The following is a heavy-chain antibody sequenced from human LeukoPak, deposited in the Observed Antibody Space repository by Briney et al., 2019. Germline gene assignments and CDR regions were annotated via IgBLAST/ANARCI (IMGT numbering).Heavy chain of an antibody. CDR3: AREVVVVPAAYGPGAFDI. CDR1: GYTFTGYY. Sequence: ASVKVSCKASGYTFTGYYMHWVRQAPGQGLEWMGWINPNSGGTNYAQKFQGRVTMTRDTSISTAYMELSRLRSDDTAVYYCAREVVVVPAAYGPGAFDIWGQGTMVTVSS. CDR2: INPNSGGT. D-gene: IGHD2-2*01. V-gene: IGHV1-2*02. J-gene: IGHJ3*02.